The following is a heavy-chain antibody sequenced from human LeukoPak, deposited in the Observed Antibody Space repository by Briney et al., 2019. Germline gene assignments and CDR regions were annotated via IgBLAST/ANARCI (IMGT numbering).Heavy chain of an antibody. D-gene: IGHD2-8*01. CDR3: ARNPPYCHNSVCSKGRTFDI. V-gene: IGHV4-39*01. CDR2: IYYSGST. J-gene: IGHJ3*02. CDR1: GGSIRSNSYY. Sequence: PSETLSLTCTVSGGSIRSNSYYWGWIRQPPGKGLEWIGNIYYSGSTYYTPSLKSRVTMSVDTSKNQFSLQLTSLTATDTAVYYCARNPPYCHNSVCSKGRTFDIWGQGTMVTVSS.